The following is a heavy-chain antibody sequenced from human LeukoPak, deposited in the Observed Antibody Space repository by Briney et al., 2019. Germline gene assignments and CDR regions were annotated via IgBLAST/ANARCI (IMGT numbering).Heavy chain of an antibody. V-gene: IGHV4-59*11. Sequence: SQTLSLTCIVSGGSISSHYWSWVRQPPGKGLEYIGNIYYSGSTHSNPSLKSRVTISLDTSQNQFSLNLTSVTAADTAVYYCARRSGVLDSRDSRYYFDHWGQGTLVTVSS. CDR1: GGSISSHY. J-gene: IGHJ4*02. CDR3: ARRSGVLDSRDSRYYFDH. D-gene: IGHD3-22*01. CDR2: IYYSGST.